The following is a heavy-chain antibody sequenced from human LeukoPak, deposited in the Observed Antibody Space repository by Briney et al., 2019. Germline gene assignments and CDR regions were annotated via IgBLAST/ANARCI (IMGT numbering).Heavy chain of an antibody. CDR2: ISYDGSNL. J-gene: IGHJ4*02. CDR3: ARERYDFWTPYYFDY. CDR1: GFTFSSYG. D-gene: IGHD3-3*01. V-gene: IGHV3-30-3*01. Sequence: GGSLRLSCAASGFTFSSYGMHWVRQAPGKGLEWVAIISYDGSNLDYADSVKGRFTISRDNSKNTLYLQMNSLRAEDTAVYYCARERYDFWTPYYFDYWGQGTLVTVSS.